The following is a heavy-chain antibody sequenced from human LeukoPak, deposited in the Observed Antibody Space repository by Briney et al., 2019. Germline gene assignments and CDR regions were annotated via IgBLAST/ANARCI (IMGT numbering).Heavy chain of an antibody. V-gene: IGHV3-7*01. D-gene: IGHD3-3*01. Sequence: YPGGSLRLSCAASGFTFSSYWMSWVRQAPGKGLEWVANIKQDGSEKYYVDSVKGRFTISRDNAKNSLYLQMNSLRAEDTAVYYCARDPDFWSGYYGDYWGQGTLVTVSS. CDR1: GFTFSSYW. CDR3: ARDPDFWSGYYGDY. CDR2: IKQDGSEK. J-gene: IGHJ4*02.